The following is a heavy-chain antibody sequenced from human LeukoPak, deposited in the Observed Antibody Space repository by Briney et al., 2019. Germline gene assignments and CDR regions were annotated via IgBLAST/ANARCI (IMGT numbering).Heavy chain of an antibody. V-gene: IGHV3-30-3*01. CDR1: GFTFNTYS. Sequence: GGSLRLSCAASGFTFNTYSMHWVRQAPGKGLEWVAVLSFDGDEKHYADSVKGRFTISRDNSKNTLYLQMNSLRAEDTAVYYCARDQIHEYSSSWGQGTLVTVSS. J-gene: IGHJ4*02. CDR2: LSFDGDEK. CDR3: ARDQIHEYSSS. D-gene: IGHD6-6*01.